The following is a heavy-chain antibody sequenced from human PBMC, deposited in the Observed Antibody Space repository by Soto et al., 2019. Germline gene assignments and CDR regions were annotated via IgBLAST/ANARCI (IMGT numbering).Heavy chain of an antibody. CDR3: ARLSGVAVAGTVGGMDV. J-gene: IGHJ6*02. Sequence: TSETLSLTCAVYGVSFSGYYWGWIRQPPGKGLEWIAEINHSGSTNYNPSLKSRVTISVDTSTNQFSLKLSSVTAADTAVYYFARLSGVAVAGTVGGMDVWGQGTTGTVCS. CDR2: INHSGST. CDR1: GVSFSGYY. V-gene: IGHV4-34*01. D-gene: IGHD6-19*01.